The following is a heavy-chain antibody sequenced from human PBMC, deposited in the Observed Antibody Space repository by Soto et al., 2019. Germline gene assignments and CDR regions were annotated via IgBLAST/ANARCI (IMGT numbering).Heavy chain of an antibody. D-gene: IGHD3-22*01. CDR3: ARRDYYDSKGGNDLVIAFDV. Sequence: GESLKISCKGSGYSFTNYWIGWVRQMPGEGLEWMGIIYPGDSDTIYSPSFQGQVTISADKSISAAYLQWSSLKASDTAMYYCARRDYYDSKGGNDLVIAFDVWGQGTMVTVSS. V-gene: IGHV5-51*01. CDR1: GYSFTNYW. CDR2: IYPGDSDT. J-gene: IGHJ3*01.